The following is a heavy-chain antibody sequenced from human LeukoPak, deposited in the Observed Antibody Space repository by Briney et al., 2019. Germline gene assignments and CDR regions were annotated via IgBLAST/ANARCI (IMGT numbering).Heavy chain of an antibody. Sequence: SETLSLTCTVSGGSISSGGYYWSWIRQHPGKGLEWIGYIYYSGSTYYNPSLKSRVTISVDTSKNQFSLKLSSVTAADTAVYYCARVGIYSSSWQLVNAFDIWGQGTMVTVSS. CDR1: GGSISSGGYY. CDR2: IYYSGST. J-gene: IGHJ3*02. V-gene: IGHV4-31*03. D-gene: IGHD6-13*01. CDR3: ARVGIYSSSWQLVNAFDI.